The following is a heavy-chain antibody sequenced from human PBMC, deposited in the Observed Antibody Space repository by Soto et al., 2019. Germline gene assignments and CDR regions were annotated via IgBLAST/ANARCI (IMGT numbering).Heavy chain of an antibody. CDR1: GFTFSRNA. Sequence: EVQLLESGGGLIQPGGSLRLSCAASGFTFSRNAMSWVRQAPGKGLEWVSVMSGSGGSTYYADSVTGRFTISRDNSKNTLYLKMNSLRAEDTAVYYCAKGYREYSSSWFDYWGQGTLVTVSS. D-gene: IGHD6-13*01. V-gene: IGHV3-23*01. CDR3: AKGYREYSSSWFDY. CDR2: MSGSGGST. J-gene: IGHJ4*02.